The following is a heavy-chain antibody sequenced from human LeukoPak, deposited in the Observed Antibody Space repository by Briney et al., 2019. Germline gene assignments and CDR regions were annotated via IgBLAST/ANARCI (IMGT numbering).Heavy chain of an antibody. CDR2: IYTSGST. J-gene: IGHJ3*02. CDR3: ARDGAAAGILPFLAAFGI. CDR1: GGSISSYY. V-gene: IGHV4-4*07. D-gene: IGHD6-13*01. Sequence: SETLSLTCTVSGGSISSYYWSWIRQPAGKGLEWIGRIYTSGSTNYNPSLKSRVTMSVDTSKNQFSLKLSSVTAADTAVYYCARDGAAAGILPFLAAFGIWGQGTMVTVSS.